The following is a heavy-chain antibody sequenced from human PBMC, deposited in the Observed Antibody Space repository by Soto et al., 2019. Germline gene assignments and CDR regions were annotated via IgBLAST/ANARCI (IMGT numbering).Heavy chain of an antibody. CDR2: IKQDGSEK. CDR1: GFTFSSYW. J-gene: IGHJ4*02. D-gene: IGHD3-22*01. V-gene: IGHV3-7*03. Sequence: PVGSLRLSCAASGFTFSSYWMSWVRQAPGKGLEWVANIKQDGSEKYYVDSVKGRFTISRDNAKNSLYLQMNSLRAEDTAVYYCARDVPNYYDSSGHFDYWGQGTLVTVSS. CDR3: ARDVPNYYDSSGHFDY.